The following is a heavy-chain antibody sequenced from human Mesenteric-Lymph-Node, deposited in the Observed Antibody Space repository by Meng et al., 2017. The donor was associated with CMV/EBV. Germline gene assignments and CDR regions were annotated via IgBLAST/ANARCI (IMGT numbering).Heavy chain of an antibody. CDR3: TKDSRRSIMVVPGAINWFDP. D-gene: IGHD2-2*01. J-gene: IGHJ5*02. Sequence: FSGYAMSWGRQGPGKGLEWVSAISVDGGSAYYAGTVKGQFTISRDDSKNALYLQMNSLRAEDTAVYYCTKDSRRSIMVVPGAINWFDPWGQGTLVTVSS. CDR2: ISVDGGSA. V-gene: IGHV3-23*01. CDR1: FSGYA.